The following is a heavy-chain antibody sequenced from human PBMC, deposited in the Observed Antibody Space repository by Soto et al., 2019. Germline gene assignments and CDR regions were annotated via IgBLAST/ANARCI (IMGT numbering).Heavy chain of an antibody. V-gene: IGHV1-46*01. CDR1: GYTVTSYY. CDR3: ARAGIAYCTSTTCYLYYYVMDV. CDR2: INPKSGST. Sequence: ASVKVTCKAPGYTVTSYYMHWVRRVPGQGLEWMGIINPKSGSTTYAEKFQGRVTMTRDTSTNTVYMELTSLTSGDTAVYYCARAGIAYCTSTTCYLYYYVMDVWGQGTTVTVSS. J-gene: IGHJ6*02. D-gene: IGHD2-2*01.